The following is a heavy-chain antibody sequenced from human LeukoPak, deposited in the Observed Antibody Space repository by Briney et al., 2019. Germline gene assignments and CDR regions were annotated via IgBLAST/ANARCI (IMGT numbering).Heavy chain of an antibody. D-gene: IGHD6-6*01. Sequence: GGSLRLSCAASGFTFSTYAMTWVRQAPGKGLEWVSGINSNGDEIYYADSVRGRFTISRDNSNNALYLQMDSLRAGDTAVYYWANWIGSSSRDYWGQGTLVTVSS. J-gene: IGHJ4*02. CDR1: GFTFSTYA. CDR3: ANWIGSSSRDY. V-gene: IGHV3-23*01. CDR2: INSNGDEI.